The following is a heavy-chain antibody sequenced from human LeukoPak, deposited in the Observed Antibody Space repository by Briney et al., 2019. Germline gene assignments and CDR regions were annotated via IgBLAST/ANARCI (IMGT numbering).Heavy chain of an antibody. CDR3: AREIGQQLVPYYYYGMDV. CDR2: IIPIFGTA. CDR1: GGTFSSYA. Sequence: SVTVSCKASGGTFSSYAISWVRQAPGQGLEWMGGIIPIFGTANYAQKFQGRVTITADESTSTAYMELSSLRSEDTAVYYCAREIGQQLVPYYYYGMDVWGQGTTVTVSS. V-gene: IGHV1-69*13. J-gene: IGHJ6*02. D-gene: IGHD6-13*01.